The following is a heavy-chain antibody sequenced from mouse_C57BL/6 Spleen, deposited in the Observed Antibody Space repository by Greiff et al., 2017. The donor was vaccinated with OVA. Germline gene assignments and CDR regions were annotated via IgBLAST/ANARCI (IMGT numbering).Heavy chain of an antibody. J-gene: IGHJ4*01. D-gene: IGHD3-2*02. CDR1: GYTFTSYW. CDR2: IHPNSGST. Sequence: QVQLQQPGAELVKPGASVKLSCKASGYTFTSYWMHWVKQRPGQGLEWIGMIHPNSGSTNYNEKFKSKATLTVDKSSSTAYMQLSSLTSEDSAVYYCARWTAEDYAMDYWGQGTSVTVSS. V-gene: IGHV1-64*01. CDR3: ARWTAEDYAMDY.